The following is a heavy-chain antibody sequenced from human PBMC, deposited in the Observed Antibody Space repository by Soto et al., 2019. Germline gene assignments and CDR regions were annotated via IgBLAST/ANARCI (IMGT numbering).Heavy chain of an antibody. CDR1: GGSISSYY. J-gene: IGHJ6*02. CDR2: IYYSVST. V-gene: IGHV4-59*08. CDR3: ARHSPPMYDILTGTTLDPYYGMDV. Sequence: SETLSLTCTVSGGSISSYYWSWIRQPPGKGLEWIGYIYYSVSTNYNPSLKSRVTISVDTSKNQFSLKLSSVTAADTAVYYCARHSPPMYDILTGTTLDPYYGMDVWGQGTTVTV. D-gene: IGHD3-9*01.